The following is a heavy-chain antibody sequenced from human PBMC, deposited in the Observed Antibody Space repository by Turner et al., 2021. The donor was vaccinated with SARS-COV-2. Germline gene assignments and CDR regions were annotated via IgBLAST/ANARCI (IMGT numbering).Heavy chain of an antibody. CDR2: IYSGGST. J-gene: IGHJ4*02. CDR3: ARDYGELFFDY. V-gene: IGHV3-53*04. Sequence: EVQLVESGGGLVQPGGSLRLSCAASGVTVSSNYMSWVRQAPGKGLEWVSVIYSGGSTFYADSVKGRFTISRHNSKNTLYLQMNSLRAEDTAVYYCARDYGELFFDYWGQGTLVTVSS. CDR1: GVTVSSNY. D-gene: IGHD3-10*01.